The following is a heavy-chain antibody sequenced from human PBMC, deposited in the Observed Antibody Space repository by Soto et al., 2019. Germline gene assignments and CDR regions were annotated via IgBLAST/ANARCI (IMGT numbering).Heavy chain of an antibody. Sequence: QLQLQESGPGLVKPSETLSLTCTVSGGSISSRGYYWGWIRQPPGKGLEWIGTIYYSGSTYYNPSLKGRVTIPVDTSKTQFPLRLSSVTAADTAVYYCATSNWFDPWGQGTRVTVSS. CDR3: ATSNWFDP. CDR2: IYYSGST. V-gene: IGHV4-39*01. J-gene: IGHJ5*02. CDR1: GGSISSRGYY.